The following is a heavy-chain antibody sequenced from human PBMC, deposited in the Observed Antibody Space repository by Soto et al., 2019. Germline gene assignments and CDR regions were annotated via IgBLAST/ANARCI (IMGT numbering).Heavy chain of an antibody. CDR1: GFTFSNVW. J-gene: IGHJ4*02. V-gene: IGHV3-15*01. Sequence: GGSLRLSCAASGFTFSNVWMSWVRQAPGKGLEWVGRIKRRADGGTTDYATPVRGRFTVSRDDSKNTLYLQMNSLKTEDTAVYYCTAGYCSGGSCYSVVYWGQGTLVTVS. CDR3: TAGYCSGGSCYSVVY. CDR2: IKRRADGGTT. D-gene: IGHD2-15*01.